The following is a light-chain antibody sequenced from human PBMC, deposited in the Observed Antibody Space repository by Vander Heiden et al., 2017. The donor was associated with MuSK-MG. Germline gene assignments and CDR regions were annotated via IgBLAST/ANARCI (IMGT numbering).Light chain of an antibody. CDR3: QQSYSVPHT. CDR2: ATS. Sequence: IQIAHSPSSLPASVGDGVTITCRASQSISSYLNWYQQKPGKAPRLLIFATSTLHSGVPSRFSGSGSGTDFTLSISSLQPEDFATYYCQQSYSVPHTFGPGTKLEIK. CDR1: QSISSY. J-gene: IGKJ2*01. V-gene: IGKV1-39*01.